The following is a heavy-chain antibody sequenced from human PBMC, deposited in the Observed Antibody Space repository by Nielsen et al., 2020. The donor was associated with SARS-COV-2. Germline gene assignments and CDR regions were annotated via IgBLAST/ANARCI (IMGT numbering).Heavy chain of an antibody. CDR1: GFTFSSYG. D-gene: IGHD4-11*01. CDR3: AKYSASNQIDYYYYGMDV. CDR2: ISYDGSNK. Sequence: GESLKIPCAASGFTFSSYGMHWVRQAPGKGLEWVAVISYDGSNKYYADSVKGRFTISRDNSKNTLYLQMNSLRAEDTAVYYCAKYSASNQIDYYYYGMDVWGQGTTVTVSS. V-gene: IGHV3-30*18. J-gene: IGHJ6*02.